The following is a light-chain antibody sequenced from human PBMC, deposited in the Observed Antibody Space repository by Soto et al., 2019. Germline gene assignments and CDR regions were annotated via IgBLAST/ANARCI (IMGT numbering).Light chain of an antibody. Sequence: ETVLTQSPGTLSLSPGERATLSCRASQSVSSTYLAWYQQKPGQAPRLLIYAASTRTTGIPDRFSGSGSGTDFTLTISRLEPEDFAVYYCQQYGTSPKYTFGQGTKVEIK. V-gene: IGKV3-20*01. CDR1: QSVSSTY. CDR2: AAS. J-gene: IGKJ2*01. CDR3: QQYGTSPKYT.